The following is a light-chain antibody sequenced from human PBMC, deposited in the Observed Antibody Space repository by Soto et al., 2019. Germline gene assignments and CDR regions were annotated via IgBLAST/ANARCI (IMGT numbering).Light chain of an antibody. Sequence: EIVLTQSPATLSVSPGESTTLSCRASQSVSSTLAWFQLKPGQSPRLLIYDASTRATGIPDRFSGTGSGTDFTHTISRLQSEDFAVYYCHQYDNRPLTFGQGTNVEIK. V-gene: IGKV3-15*01. CDR3: HQYDNRPLT. J-gene: IGKJ1*01. CDR1: QSVSST. CDR2: DAS.